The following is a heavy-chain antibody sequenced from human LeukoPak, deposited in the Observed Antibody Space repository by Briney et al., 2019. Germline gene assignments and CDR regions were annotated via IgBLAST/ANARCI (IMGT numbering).Heavy chain of an antibody. CDR1: GFTFSSYA. CDR2: IIGSGGDT. V-gene: IGHV3-23*01. Sequence: GGSLTLSCAASGFTFSSYAMSWVRQAPGKGLEWVSTIIGSGGDTYYAVSVKGRFTISRDTSKNTLYLQMKSLRAEDTAVYYCAKAWAAAGTFASWGQGTLVTVSS. CDR3: AKAWAAAGTFAS. D-gene: IGHD6-13*01. J-gene: IGHJ4*02.